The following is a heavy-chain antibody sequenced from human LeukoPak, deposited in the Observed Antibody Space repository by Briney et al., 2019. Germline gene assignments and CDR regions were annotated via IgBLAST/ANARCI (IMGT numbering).Heavy chain of an antibody. Sequence: ASVKVSCKASGYTFSGSDMNWVRQAPGQGLEWMGWISAYNGNTNYAQKLQGRVTMTTDTSTSTAYMELRSLRSDDTAVYYCARGEDIVVVPAAIPLDPWGQGTLVTVSS. D-gene: IGHD2-2*01. CDR3: ARGEDIVVVPAAIPLDP. V-gene: IGHV1-18*01. J-gene: IGHJ5*02. CDR1: GYTFSGSD. CDR2: ISAYNGNT.